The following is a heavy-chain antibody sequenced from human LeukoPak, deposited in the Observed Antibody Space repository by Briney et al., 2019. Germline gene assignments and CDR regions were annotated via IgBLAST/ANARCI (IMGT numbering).Heavy chain of an antibody. CDR2: IKDDGRDK. CDR1: GFTFSNFW. CDR3: ARGTGWYPDY. Sequence: PGGSLRLSCAASGFTFSNFWMNWVRQAPGKGLEWVANIKDDGRDKNYVDSVKGRFTISRDNAKKSLYLQMNSLRAEDTAIYYCARGTGWYPDYWGQGILVTVSS. D-gene: IGHD6-19*01. V-gene: IGHV3-7*01. J-gene: IGHJ4*02.